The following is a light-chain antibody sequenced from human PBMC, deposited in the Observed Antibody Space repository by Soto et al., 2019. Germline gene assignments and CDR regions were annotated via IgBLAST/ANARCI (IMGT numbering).Light chain of an antibody. J-gene: IGKJ1*01. CDR3: LQYSSHSWT. Sequence: DIHMTQSPSTLSGSVGDRVTITCRASQTISSWLAWYQQKPGKAPKLLIYKASTLKSGVPSRFSGSGSGTEFTLTISSLQPDDVATYYCLQYSSHSWTFGQGTKVDIK. V-gene: IGKV1-5*03. CDR2: KAS. CDR1: QTISSW.